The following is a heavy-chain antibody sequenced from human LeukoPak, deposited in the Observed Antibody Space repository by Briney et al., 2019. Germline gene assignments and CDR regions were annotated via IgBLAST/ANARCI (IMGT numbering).Heavy chain of an antibody. CDR2: IWYDGSNK. D-gene: IGHD4/OR15-4a*01. CDR1: GFTLSIYG. Sequence: GGSLRLSCAGSGFTLSIYGMHWVRQAPGKGLEWVAVIWYDGSNKDYADSVKGRFTISRDNSKNMLYLQMNSLRAEDTAVYYCAGGFYGGFDIDLWGQGTPVNGSS. CDR3: AGGFYGGFDIDL. J-gene: IGHJ4*01. V-gene: IGHV3-33*01.